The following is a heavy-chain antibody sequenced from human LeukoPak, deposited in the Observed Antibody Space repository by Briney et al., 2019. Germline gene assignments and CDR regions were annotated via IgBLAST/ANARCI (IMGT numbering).Heavy chain of an antibody. V-gene: IGHV3-30*18. Sequence: GGSLRLSCAASGFTFSSYGMHWVRQAPGKGLEWVAVISYDGSNKYYADSVKGRFTISRDNSKNTLYLQMNSLRAEDTAVYYCAKGMGSGWSNPPGYWGQGTLVTVSS. CDR2: ISYDGSNK. J-gene: IGHJ4*02. D-gene: IGHD6-19*01. CDR3: AKGMGSGWSNPPGY. CDR1: GFTFSSYG.